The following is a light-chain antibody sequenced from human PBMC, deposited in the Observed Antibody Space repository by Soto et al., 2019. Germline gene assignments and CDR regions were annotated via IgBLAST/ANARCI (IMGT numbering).Light chain of an antibody. V-gene: IGKV1-9*01. CDR3: QQLNTLPFT. J-gene: IGKJ5*01. CDR1: HDISTY. Sequence: DMHMTQSPSSLSASIGDIFTITFPASHDISTYLAWYQQKPGKAPKLMIYEASTLQSGVPSRFSGSGSGTEFTLTISGLLPEDFATYHCQQLNTLPFTFGQGTRLEIK. CDR2: EAS.